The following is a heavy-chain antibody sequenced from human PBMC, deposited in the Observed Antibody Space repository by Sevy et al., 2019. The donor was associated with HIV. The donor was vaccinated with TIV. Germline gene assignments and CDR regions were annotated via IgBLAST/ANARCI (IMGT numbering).Heavy chain of an antibody. CDR1: GFTFITYA. CDR3: AGGRYDSSGSFDAFDI. D-gene: IGHD3-22*01. Sequence: GGSLRLSCKPSGFTFITYAMNWVRQAPGKGLEWVSTIYGSGGSTYYAHSVKGRFTISRDNSKNPLYLQMNSLRTEDSAVYYCAGGRYDSSGSFDAFDIWGQGTMVTVSS. V-gene: IGHV3-23*01. J-gene: IGHJ3*02. CDR2: IYGSGGST.